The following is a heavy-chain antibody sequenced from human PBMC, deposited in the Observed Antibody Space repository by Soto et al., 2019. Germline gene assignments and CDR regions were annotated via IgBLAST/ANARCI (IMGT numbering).Heavy chain of an antibody. CDR3: ARVGSSGWSPDY. J-gene: IGHJ4*02. CDR1: GGSISGHY. D-gene: IGHD6-19*01. CDR2: IFYSGSTTY. Sequence: QVQLQESGPGLVKPSDTLSLTCTVSGGSISGHYWIWIRQPPGEGMEWIGYIFYSGSTTYNNNPSLKSRVTILVDTSKNQFSLRLISVTAADTAVYYCARVGSSGWSPDYWGQGTLVTVSS. V-gene: IGHV4-59*11.